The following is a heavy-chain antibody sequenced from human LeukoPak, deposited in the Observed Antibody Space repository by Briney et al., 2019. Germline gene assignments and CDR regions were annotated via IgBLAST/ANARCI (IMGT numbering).Heavy chain of an antibody. Sequence: PGGSLRLSCAASGFTFSSYSMNWVRQAPGKGLEWVSYISSSSSTIYYADSVKGRFTISRDNSKNTLYLQMNSLRVEDTAVYYCARGAYQWYFDYWGQGTLVTVSS. D-gene: IGHD6-19*01. V-gene: IGHV3-48*01. CDR1: GFTFSSYS. CDR2: ISSSSSTI. CDR3: ARGAYQWYFDY. J-gene: IGHJ4*02.